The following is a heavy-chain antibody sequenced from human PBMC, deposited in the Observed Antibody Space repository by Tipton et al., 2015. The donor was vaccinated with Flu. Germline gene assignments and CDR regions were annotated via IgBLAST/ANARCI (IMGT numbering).Heavy chain of an antibody. CDR1: GDSVRSTYY. D-gene: IGHD3-10*01. CDR3: ARTTYYYGSGSSDY. CDR2: INHNGNT. V-gene: IGHV4-38-2*02. J-gene: IGHJ4*02. Sequence: TLSLTCTVTGDSVRSTYYWAWIRQPPGRGLEWIGNINHNGNTYHNPSLKSRVIMSVDTSRNQFSLKLSSVTAADTAVYYCARTTYYYGSGSSDYWGQGTLVTVSS.